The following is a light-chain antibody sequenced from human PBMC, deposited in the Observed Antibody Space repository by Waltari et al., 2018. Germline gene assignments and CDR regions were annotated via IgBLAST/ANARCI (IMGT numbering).Light chain of an antibody. J-gene: IGKJ3*01. CDR3: QQYGSSLFT. CDR1: SGVSSSY. V-gene: IGKV3-20*01. CDR2: GAS. Sequence: CRAVSGVSSSYLAWYQQKPGQAPRLLIYGASSRATGIPDRFSGSGSGTDFTLTISRLEPEDFAVYYCQQYGSSLFTFGPGTKVDIK.